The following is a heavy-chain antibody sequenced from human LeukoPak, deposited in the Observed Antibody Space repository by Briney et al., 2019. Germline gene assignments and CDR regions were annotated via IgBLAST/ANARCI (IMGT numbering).Heavy chain of an antibody. J-gene: IGHJ4*02. Sequence: ASVKVSCKASGYTITNYGLSWVRQTPGQGLEWVGWISACNGNTNYGQKVQRRVTVTTDTSTNTAYMELRSLRSDDTAVYYCARATSVGATWDFDYWGQGTLVTVSS. CDR2: ISACNGNT. CDR3: ARATSVGATWDFDY. CDR1: GYTITNYG. D-gene: IGHD1-26*01. V-gene: IGHV1-18*01.